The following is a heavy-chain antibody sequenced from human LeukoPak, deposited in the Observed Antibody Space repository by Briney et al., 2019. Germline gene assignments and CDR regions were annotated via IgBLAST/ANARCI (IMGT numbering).Heavy chain of an antibody. J-gene: IGHJ4*02. Sequence: PSETLSLTCAVYGGSFSGYYWSWIRQPPGKGLEWIGEINHSGSTNYNPSLKSRVTTSVDTSKNQFSLKLSSVTAADTAVYYCARGVPGITIFGVVIRHPVDYWGQGTLVTVSS. CDR2: INHSGST. CDR3: ARGVPGITIFGVVIRHPVDY. V-gene: IGHV4-34*01. CDR1: GGSFSGYY. D-gene: IGHD3-3*01.